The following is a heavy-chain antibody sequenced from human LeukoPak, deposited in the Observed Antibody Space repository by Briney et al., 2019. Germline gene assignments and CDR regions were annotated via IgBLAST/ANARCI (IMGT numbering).Heavy chain of an antibody. CDR2: MNPNSGNT. J-gene: IGHJ6*02. Sequence: ASVKVSCKTSGDTFTSYDMNWVRQATGQGLEWMGWMNPNSGNTVYAQKFRGRVTMTGDTSTSTAYMELGSLRSEDTAVYYCARGGTLVQGVTILYDMDVWGQGTTVTVSS. CDR1: GDTFTSYD. CDR3: ARGGTLVQGVTILYDMDV. D-gene: IGHD3-10*01. V-gene: IGHV1-8*01.